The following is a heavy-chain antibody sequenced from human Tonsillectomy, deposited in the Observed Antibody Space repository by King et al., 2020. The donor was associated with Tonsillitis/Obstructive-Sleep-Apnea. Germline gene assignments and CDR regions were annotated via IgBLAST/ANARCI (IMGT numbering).Heavy chain of an antibody. Sequence: VQLVESGGGSVKPGGSLRLSCAASGYTFSDYYMSWIRQAPGKGREWVSYISSSGSTIYYADSVKGRFTISRDNAKNSLNLQMNSLRAEDTAVYYWASDWDSSGWYWYFGLWGRGTLDTVPS. D-gene: IGHD6-19*01. CDR2: ISSSGSTI. CDR3: ASDWDSSGWYWYFGL. V-gene: IGHV3-11*01. CDR1: GYTFSDYY. J-gene: IGHJ2*01.